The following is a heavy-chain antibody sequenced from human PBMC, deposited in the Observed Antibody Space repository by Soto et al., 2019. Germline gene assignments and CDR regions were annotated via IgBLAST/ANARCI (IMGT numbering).Heavy chain of an antibody. CDR3: ASQAVVVAANNYYYYCGMDV. J-gene: IGHJ6*02. CDR1: GYTFTSYG. V-gene: IGHV1-18*01. CDR2: ISAYNGNT. D-gene: IGHD2-15*01. Sequence: ASVKVSCKASGYTFTSYGISWVRQAPGQGLEWMGWISAYNGNTNYAQKLQGRVTMTTDTSTSTAYMELRSLRSDDTAVYYCASQAVVVAANNYYYYCGMDVWGQGTTVTVSS.